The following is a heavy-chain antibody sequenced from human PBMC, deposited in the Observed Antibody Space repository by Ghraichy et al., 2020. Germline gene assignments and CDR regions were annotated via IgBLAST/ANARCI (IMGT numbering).Heavy chain of an antibody. Sequence: ASVKVSCKASGYSFSTYGISWVRQAPGQGLEWLGWVSPYNGNTNYAPKIQDRVTMTIDTSTSTAYMELTSLRSDDTAMYFCARDRGTIATAGNFDWWGQGTLVTVSS. CDR1: GYSFSTYG. J-gene: IGHJ4*02. V-gene: IGHV1-18*01. CDR2: VSPYNGNT. D-gene: IGHD6-13*01. CDR3: ARDRGTIATAGNFDW.